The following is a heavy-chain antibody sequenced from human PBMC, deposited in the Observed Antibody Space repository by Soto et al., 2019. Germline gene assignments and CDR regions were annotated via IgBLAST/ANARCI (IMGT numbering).Heavy chain of an antibody. J-gene: IGHJ5*02. Sequence: SETLSLTCTVSGGSVSSPDYYWSWIRQPPGKGLEWIGFFYYSGTTNYNPSLKSRVTISVDTSKNQFSLKLTSVTTADTAVYYCARGPPPNWFDPWGQGTLVTVSS. CDR3: ARGPPPNWFDP. CDR1: GGSVSSPDYY. V-gene: IGHV4-61*08. CDR2: FYYSGTT.